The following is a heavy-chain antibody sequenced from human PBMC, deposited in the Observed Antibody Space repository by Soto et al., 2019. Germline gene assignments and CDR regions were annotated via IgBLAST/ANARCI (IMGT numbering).Heavy chain of an antibody. Sequence: ASVKVSCKASGYTFTSYYIHWVRQAPGQGLEWMGIINPSGGSTSYAQKFQGRVTMTRDTSTSTVYMDLSSLRSEDTAVYYCRRDNMIFKIWFAPGGEEPLVTFP. D-gene: IGHD3-22*01. CDR2: INPSGGST. CDR1: GYTFTSYY. CDR3: RRDNMIFKIWFAP. V-gene: IGHV1-46*01. J-gene: IGHJ5*02.